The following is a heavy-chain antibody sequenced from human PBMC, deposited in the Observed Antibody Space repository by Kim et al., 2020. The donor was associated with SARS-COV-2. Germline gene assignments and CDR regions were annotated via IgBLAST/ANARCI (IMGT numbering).Heavy chain of an antibody. V-gene: IGHV3-53*01. Sequence: GGSLRLSCAASGFTVSSNYMSWVRQAPGKGLEWVSVIYSGGSTYYADSVKGRFTISRDNSKNTLYLQMNSLRAEDTAVYYCARDPLMGSRGDYWGQGTLVTVSS. CDR2: IYSGGST. CDR3: ARDPLMGSRGDY. CDR1: GFTVSSNY. D-gene: IGHD1-26*01. J-gene: IGHJ4*02.